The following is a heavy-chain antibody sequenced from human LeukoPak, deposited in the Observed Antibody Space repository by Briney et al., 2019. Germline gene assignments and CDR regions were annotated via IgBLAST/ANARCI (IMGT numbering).Heavy chain of an antibody. CDR1: GGSISSYY. CDR2: IYYSGST. CDR3: ARVHYDSSGYYLDYYYYYMDV. D-gene: IGHD3-22*01. Sequence: KPSETLSLTCTVSGGSISSYYWSWIRQPPGKGLEWIGYIYYSGSTNYNPSLKSRVTISVDTSKNQFSLKLSSVTAADTAVYYCARVHYDSSGYYLDYYYYYMDVWGKGTTVTVSS. J-gene: IGHJ6*03. V-gene: IGHV4-59*01.